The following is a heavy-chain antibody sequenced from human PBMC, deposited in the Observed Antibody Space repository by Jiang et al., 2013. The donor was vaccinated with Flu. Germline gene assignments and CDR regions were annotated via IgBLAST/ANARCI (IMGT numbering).Heavy chain of an antibody. CDR2: VDPEDGET. CDR3: ATLATVVVPAANTRDAFDI. J-gene: IGHJ3*02. V-gene: IGHV1-69-2*01. D-gene: IGHD2-2*01. Sequence: VDPEDGETIYAEKFQGRVTITADTSTDTAYMELSSLRSEDTAVYYCATLATVVVPAANTRDAFDIWGQGTMVTVSS.